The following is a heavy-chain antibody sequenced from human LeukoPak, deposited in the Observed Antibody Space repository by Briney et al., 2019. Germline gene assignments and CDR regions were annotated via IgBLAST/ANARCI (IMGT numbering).Heavy chain of an antibody. CDR2: ISAYNGNT. CDR1: GYAFTSYG. CDR3: ASGPGSSWPYYFDY. V-gene: IGHV1-18*01. Sequence: GASVKVSCKASGYAFTSYGISWVRQAPGQGLEWMGWISAYNGNTNYAQKLQGRVTMTTDTSTSTAYMELRSLRSDDTAVYYCASGPGSSWPYYFDYWGQGTLVTVSS. D-gene: IGHD6-13*01. J-gene: IGHJ4*02.